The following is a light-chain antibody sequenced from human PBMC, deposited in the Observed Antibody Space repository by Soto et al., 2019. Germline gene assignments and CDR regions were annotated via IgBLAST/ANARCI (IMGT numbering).Light chain of an antibody. CDR2: AVS. V-gene: IGLV2-8*01. CDR1: SSDVGAYKY. J-gene: IGLJ2*01. CDR3: SSYADTNNLL. Sequence: QSVLTQPPSASGSPGQSVTISCTGTSSDVGAYKYVSWYQQHPGKAPKLMIYAVSERPSGVPDRFSGSKSGNTASLTGSGLQAEDEADYYCSSYADTNNLLFGGGTKLTVL.